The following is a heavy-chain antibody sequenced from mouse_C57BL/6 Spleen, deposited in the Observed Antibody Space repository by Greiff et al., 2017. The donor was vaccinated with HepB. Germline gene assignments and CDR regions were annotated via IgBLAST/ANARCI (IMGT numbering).Heavy chain of an antibody. V-gene: IGHV5-17*01. CDR3: ARHSNYYGFDY. Sequence: DVQLVESGGGLVKPGGSLKLSCAASGFTFSDYGMHWVRQAPEKGLEWVAYISSGSSTIYYADTVKGRFTISRDNAKNTLFLQMTSLRSEDTAMYYCARHSNYYGFDYWGQGTTLTVSS. CDR1: GFTFSDYG. J-gene: IGHJ2*01. CDR2: ISSGSSTI. D-gene: IGHD2-5*01.